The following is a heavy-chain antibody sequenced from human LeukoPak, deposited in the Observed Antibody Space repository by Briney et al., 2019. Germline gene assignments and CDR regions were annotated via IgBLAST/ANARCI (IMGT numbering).Heavy chain of an antibody. CDR2: INHSGST. CDR1: GGSSSGYY. CDR3: ARTYYYDSSGSPTRYYYYYYGMDV. J-gene: IGHJ6*02. D-gene: IGHD3-22*01. V-gene: IGHV4-34*01. Sequence: SETLSLTCAVYGGSSSGYYWSWIRQPPGKGLEWIGEINHSGSTNYNPSLKSRVTISVDTSKNQFSLKLSSVTAADTAVYYCARTYYYDSSGSPTRYYYYYYGMDVWGQGTTVTVSS.